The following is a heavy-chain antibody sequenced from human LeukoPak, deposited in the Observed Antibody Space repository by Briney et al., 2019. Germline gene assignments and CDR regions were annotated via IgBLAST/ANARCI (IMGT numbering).Heavy chain of an antibody. CDR2: IYSDGST. CDR1: GFTISSNQ. D-gene: IGHD3-22*01. V-gene: IGHV3-53*01. Sequence: PGGSLRLSCAASGFTISSNQMSWVRQAPGKGLEWVSAIYSDGSTYYADSVKGRFTISRDNSKNTLYLQMNSLRVGDTAVYFCSFSSVWTGFFQYWGQGTLVTVSS. J-gene: IGHJ1*01. CDR3: SFSSVWTGFFQY.